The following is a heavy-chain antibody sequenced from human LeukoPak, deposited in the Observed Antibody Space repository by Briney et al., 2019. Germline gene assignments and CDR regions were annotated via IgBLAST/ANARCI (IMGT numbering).Heavy chain of an antibody. V-gene: IGHV4-59*08. CDR2: IYYSGST. CDR3: ARKPPSGPGYYYIYGMDV. J-gene: IGHJ6*02. CDR1: GGSISSYY. Sequence: SETLSLTCTVSGGSISSYYWSWMRQPPGKGLEWIGYIYYSGSTNYNPSLKSRVTISVDTSKNQFSLKLSSVTAADTAVYYCARKPPSGPGYYYIYGMDVWGQGTTVTVSS.